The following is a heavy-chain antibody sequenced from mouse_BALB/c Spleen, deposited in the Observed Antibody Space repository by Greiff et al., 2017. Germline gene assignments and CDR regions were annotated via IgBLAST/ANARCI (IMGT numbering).Heavy chain of an antibody. CDR3: ARRITKGGFAY. CDR2: ISSGSSTI. Sequence: EVMLVESGGGLVQPGGSRKLSCAASGFTFSSFGMHWVRQAPEKGLEWVAYISSGSSTIYYADTVKGRFTISRDNPKNTLFLQMTSLRSEDTAMYYCARRITKGGFAYWGQGTLVTVSA. CDR1: GFTFSSFG. V-gene: IGHV5-17*02. J-gene: IGHJ3*01. D-gene: IGHD1-1*01.